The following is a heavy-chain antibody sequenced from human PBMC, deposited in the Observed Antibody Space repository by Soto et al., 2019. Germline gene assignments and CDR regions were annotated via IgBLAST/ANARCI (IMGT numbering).Heavy chain of an antibody. J-gene: IGHJ4*02. CDR2: IWDDESNK. Sequence: QVHLVESGGGVVQPGRSLRLSCAASGFIFNEYGMHWVRQAPGKGLEWVAVIWDDESNKYYADSVKGRFTFSRDNSKNTMSLQMNSLRVEDTAVYYCARWGCSGSNCNLNQRSFDLWGQGTLVTVSS. CDR3: ARWGCSGSNCNLNQRSFDL. CDR1: GFIFNEYG. D-gene: IGHD2-15*01. V-gene: IGHV3-33*03.